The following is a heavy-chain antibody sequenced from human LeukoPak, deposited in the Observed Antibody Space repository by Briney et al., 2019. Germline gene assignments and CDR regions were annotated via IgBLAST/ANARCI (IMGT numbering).Heavy chain of an antibody. CDR1: GGSFSGYY. CDR3: ARADYGDSKVFDY. V-gene: IGHV4-34*01. D-gene: IGHD4-17*01. J-gene: IGHJ4*02. Sequence: RSSETLSLTGAVYGGSFSGYYWSWIRQPPGKGLEWIGEINHSGSTNYNPSLKSRVTISVDTSKNQFSLKLSSVTAADTAVYYCARADYGDSKVFDYWGQGTLVTVSS. CDR2: INHSGST.